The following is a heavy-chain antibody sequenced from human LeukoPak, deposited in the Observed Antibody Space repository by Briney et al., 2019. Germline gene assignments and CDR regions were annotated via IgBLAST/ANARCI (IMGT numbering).Heavy chain of an antibody. CDR3: ARETTVVTLSGLGY. CDR2: ISAYNGNT. CDR1: GYTFTNYG. Sequence: ASVKVSCKASGYTFTNYGINWVRQAPGQGLEWMGWISAYNGNTKYAQKLQGRVTMTTDTSTSTAYMEVRNLTSDDTAVYYCARETTVVTLSGLGYWGQGTLVTVSS. V-gene: IGHV1-18*01. J-gene: IGHJ4*02. D-gene: IGHD4-23*01.